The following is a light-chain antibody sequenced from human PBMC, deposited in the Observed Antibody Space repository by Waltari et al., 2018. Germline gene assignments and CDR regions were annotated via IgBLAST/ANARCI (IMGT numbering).Light chain of an antibody. CDR1: QRVRTN. CDR3: QQYNNWPPYL. CDR2: GAS. V-gene: IGKV3D-15*01. Sequence: ETVMTQSPTTLSLSPGDRATLPCSASQRVRTNLAWYQQKPSQAPRLLIYGASIRATGVPARFSGRGAGTEFTLTISSLQSENFAVYYCQQYNNWPPYLFGQGSQLEI. J-gene: IGKJ2*01.